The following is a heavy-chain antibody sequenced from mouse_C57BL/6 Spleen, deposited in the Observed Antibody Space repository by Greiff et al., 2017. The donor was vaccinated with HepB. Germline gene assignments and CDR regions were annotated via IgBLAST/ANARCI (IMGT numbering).Heavy chain of an antibody. CDR2: ISDGGSYT. V-gene: IGHV5-4*01. CDR1: GFTFSSYA. J-gene: IGHJ2*01. Sequence: EVQVVESGGGLVKPGGSLKLSCAASGFTFSSYAMSWVRQTPEKRLEWVATISDGGSYTYYPDNVKGRFTISRDNAKNNLYLQMSHLQSEDTAMYYCARDRGYFDYWGQGTTLTVSS. CDR3: ARDRGYFDY.